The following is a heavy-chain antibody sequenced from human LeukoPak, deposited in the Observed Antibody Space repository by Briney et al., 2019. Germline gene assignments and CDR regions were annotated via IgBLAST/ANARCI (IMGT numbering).Heavy chain of an antibody. D-gene: IGHD2-8*01. CDR2: IYYSGST. Sequence: SETLSLTCTVSGGSISSYYWSWIRQPPGKGLEWIGYIYYSGSTNYNPSLKSRVTMSVDTSKNQFSLKLSSVTAADTAVYYCARESVVLMVYAMGWSGWFDPWGQGTLVTVSS. CDR1: GGSISSYY. CDR3: ARESVVLMVYAMGWSGWFDP. J-gene: IGHJ5*02. V-gene: IGHV4-59*12.